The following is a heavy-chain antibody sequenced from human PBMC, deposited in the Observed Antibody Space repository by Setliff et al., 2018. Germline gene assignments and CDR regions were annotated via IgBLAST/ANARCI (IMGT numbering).Heavy chain of an antibody. Sequence: PGGSLRLSCAASGFTFSSYWMSWVRQAPGKGLGWVALIWNDGSSKFYGDSVKGRITISRDNSMNTLYLQMDSLRADDTAVYYCARNWVTAQHYYYGMDVWGQGTTVTVSS. CDR2: IWNDGSSK. V-gene: IGHV3-33*08. J-gene: IGHJ6*02. CDR3: ARNWVTAQHYYYGMDV. D-gene: IGHD2-21*02. CDR1: GFTFSSYW.